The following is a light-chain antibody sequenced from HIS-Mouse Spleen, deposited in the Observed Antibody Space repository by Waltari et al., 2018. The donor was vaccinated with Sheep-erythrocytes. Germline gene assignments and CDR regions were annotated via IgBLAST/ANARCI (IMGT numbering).Light chain of an antibody. V-gene: IGLV1-51*01. Sequence: QSVLTQPPSVSAAPGQKVTISCSGSSSNIGNNYVSWYQQLPGTAPKLLIYDNNKRPSGIPDRFSGSKSGNTASLTISGLQAEDEADYYCCSYAGSSTPWVFGGGTKLTVL. CDR2: DNN. CDR3: CSYAGSSTPWV. CDR1: SSNIGNNY. J-gene: IGLJ3*02.